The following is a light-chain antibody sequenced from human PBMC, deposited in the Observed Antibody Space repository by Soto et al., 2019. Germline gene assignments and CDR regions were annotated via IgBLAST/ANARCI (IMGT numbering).Light chain of an antibody. V-gene: IGLV2-14*01. J-gene: IGLJ1*01. CDR1: SSDVGGYNY. CDR2: EVS. Sequence: QSVLTQPASVSGSPGQSITISCTGTSSDVGGYNYVSWYQHHPGKAPKLMIYEVSNRPSGASNRFSGSKSGNTASLTISGLQAEDEADYYCSSYTSSGTKVFGTGTKLTVL. CDR3: SSYTSSGTKV.